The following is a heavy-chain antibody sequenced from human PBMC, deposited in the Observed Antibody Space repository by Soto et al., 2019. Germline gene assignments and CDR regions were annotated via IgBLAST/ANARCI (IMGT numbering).Heavy chain of an antibody. D-gene: IGHD3-10*01. CDR1: GFTFSSYI. Sequence: PGGSLRLSCAASGFTFSSYIMNWVRQSPGKGLEWVSSISSSSSYIYYADSVKGRFTISRDNSNNTLYLQMNSLRAEDTGVYYCARELLYGSGSRNFHYYGMDVWGQGTTVTVSS. CDR3: ARELLYGSGSRNFHYYGMDV. V-gene: IGHV3-21*01. J-gene: IGHJ6*02. CDR2: ISSSSSYI.